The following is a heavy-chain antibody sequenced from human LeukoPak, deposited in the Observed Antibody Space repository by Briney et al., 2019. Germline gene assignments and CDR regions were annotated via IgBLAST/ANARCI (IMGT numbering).Heavy chain of an antibody. CDR1: GGSFNGYY. V-gene: IGHV4-34*01. Sequence: SETLSLTCAVYGGSFNGYYWSWIRQPPGKGLEWIGEINHSGSTNYNPSLKSRVTISVDTSKNQFSLKLSSVTAADTAVYYCARGSGYSYGSDYWGQGTLVTVSS. CDR3: ARGSGYSYGSDY. D-gene: IGHD5-18*01. J-gene: IGHJ4*02. CDR2: INHSGST.